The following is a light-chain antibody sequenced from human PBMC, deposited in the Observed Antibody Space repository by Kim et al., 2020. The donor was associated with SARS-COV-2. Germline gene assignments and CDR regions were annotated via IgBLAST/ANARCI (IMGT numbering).Light chain of an antibody. CDR2: GVS. Sequence: DVVLTQTPVSLSVTPGQSASISCKSSQSLLHSNGKTYLYWYLQKPGQPPQLLIHGVSNRFSGVPDRFAGSGSGTDFTLRISRVEAEDVGVYYCMQNVHRPLTFGGGTKVDIK. J-gene: IGKJ4*01. V-gene: IGKV2D-29*01. CDR1: QSLLHSNGKTY. CDR3: MQNVHRPLT.